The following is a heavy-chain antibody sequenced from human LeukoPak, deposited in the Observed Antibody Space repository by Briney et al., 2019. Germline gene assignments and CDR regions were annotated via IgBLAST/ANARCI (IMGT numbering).Heavy chain of an antibody. CDR1: GGTFSSYA. J-gene: IGHJ5*02. D-gene: IGHD2-15*01. V-gene: IGHV1-69*05. CDR3: ARDALNVVGVAATFGLNWFDP. Sequence: SVKVSCKASGGTFSSYAISWVRQAPGQGLEWMGRIIPIFGTANYAQKFQGRVTITTDESTSTAYMELSSLRSEDTAVYYCARDALNVVGVAATFGLNWFDPWGQGTLVTVSS. CDR2: IIPIFGTA.